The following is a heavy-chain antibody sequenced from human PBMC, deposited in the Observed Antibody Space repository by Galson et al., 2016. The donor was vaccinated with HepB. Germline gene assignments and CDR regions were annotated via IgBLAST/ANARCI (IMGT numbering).Heavy chain of an antibody. D-gene: IGHD3-10*01. Sequence: SVKVSCKASGYVFSNYGITWVRQAPGQGLEWMGWTSPFNGNTNYAKKFQGRVTMTADTSARTAYMELRTLRSDDTAVYYCARLGERGTYLPTLYYYNGMDVWGQGTTVIVSS. V-gene: IGHV1-18*01. CDR3: ARLGERGTYLPTLYYYNGMDV. CDR1: GYVFSNYG. J-gene: IGHJ6*02. CDR2: TSPFNGNT.